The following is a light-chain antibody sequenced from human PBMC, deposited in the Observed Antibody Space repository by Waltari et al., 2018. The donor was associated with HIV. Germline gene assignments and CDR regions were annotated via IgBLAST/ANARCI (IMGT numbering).Light chain of an antibody. CDR1: SSNIGLYH. V-gene: IGLV1-47*01. Sequence: QSVLTQPPSASGTPGQRVTISCSGGSSNIGLYHVYWYQQFPGTAPKLIIYRYNQRPPWVPDRFAGSKSGTSASLVISGLRSEDEADYYCAAWDDRLSGLFGGGTKVTVL. CDR2: RYN. CDR3: AAWDDRLSGL. J-gene: IGLJ2*01.